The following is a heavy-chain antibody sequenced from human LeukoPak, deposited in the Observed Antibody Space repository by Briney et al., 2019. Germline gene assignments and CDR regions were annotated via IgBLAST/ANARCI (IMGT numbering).Heavy chain of an antibody. J-gene: IGHJ3*02. CDR3: ARTIMGYYYDSSYAFDI. D-gene: IGHD3-22*01. CDR1: GYTFTSYG. V-gene: IGHV1-18*01. Sequence: ASVKVSCKASGYTFTSYGISWVRQAPGQGLEWMGWISAYNGNTNYAQKFQGRVTMTRDTSISTAYMELSRLRSDDTAVYYCARTIMGYYYDSSYAFDIWGQGTMVTVSS. CDR2: ISAYNGNT.